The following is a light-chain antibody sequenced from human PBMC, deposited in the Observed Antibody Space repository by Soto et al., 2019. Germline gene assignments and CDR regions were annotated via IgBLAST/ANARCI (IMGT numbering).Light chain of an antibody. CDR3: QQYASSPLT. V-gene: IGKV3-20*01. J-gene: IGKJ4*01. CDR1: QSVRSNY. CDR2: GAS. Sequence: EIVLTQSPGTLSLSSGERATLSCRASQSVRSNYLAWYQQRPGQAPRLLIYGASSRATGIPDRFGGSGSGTDFPRTTSSLEPEDFAVYYCQQYASSPLTFGGGPKVEIK.